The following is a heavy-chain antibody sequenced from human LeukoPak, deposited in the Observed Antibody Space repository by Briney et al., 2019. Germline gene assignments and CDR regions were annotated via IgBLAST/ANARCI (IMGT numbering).Heavy chain of an antibody. D-gene: IGHD3-22*01. V-gene: IGHV4-4*09. CDR2: GST. Sequence: PSETLSLTCTVSSGSITNYYWGWIRQPPGKGLEWIGSGSTYYNPSLKSRVTISVDTSKNQFSLKLSSVTAADTAVYFCASPRGDDSGGYYTWYFHHWGQGILVTVSS. CDR3: ASPRGDDSGGYYTWYFHH. CDR1: SGSITNYY. J-gene: IGHJ1*01.